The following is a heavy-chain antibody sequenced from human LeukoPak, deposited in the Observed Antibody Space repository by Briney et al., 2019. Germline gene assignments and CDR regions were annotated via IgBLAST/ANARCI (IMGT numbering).Heavy chain of an antibody. Sequence: MTGGSLRLSCAASGFTFSSYSMNWIRQPPGKGLEWIGSIYWSGNTYHNPSLKSRVTISVDTSKNQFSLKLSSVTAADTAVYYCAREYSSSAWVWYFDLWGRGTLVTVSS. CDR2: IYWSGNT. CDR3: AREYSSSAWVWYFDL. J-gene: IGHJ2*01. V-gene: IGHV4-59*08. D-gene: IGHD6-6*01. CDR1: GFTFSSYS.